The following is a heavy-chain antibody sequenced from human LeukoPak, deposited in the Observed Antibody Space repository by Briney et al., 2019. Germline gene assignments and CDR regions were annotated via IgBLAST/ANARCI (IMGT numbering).Heavy chain of an antibody. V-gene: IGHV3-30*04. D-gene: IGHD3-22*01. CDR1: GFTFGSYA. Sequence: GRSLRLSCAASGFTFGSYAMHWVRQPPGKGLEWVAVISYDGSNKYYADSVKGRFTISRDNSKNTLYLQMNSLRAEDTAVYYCARDPVWATNDSSGGDIWGQGTMVTVYS. CDR2: ISYDGSNK. CDR3: ARDPVWATNDSSGGDI. J-gene: IGHJ3*02.